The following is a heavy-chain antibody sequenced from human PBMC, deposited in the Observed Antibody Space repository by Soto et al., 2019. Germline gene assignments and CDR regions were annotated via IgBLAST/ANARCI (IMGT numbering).Heavy chain of an antibody. D-gene: IGHD3-10*01. CDR1: GSTVTGYD. CDR3: ARFGSAVDAFDF. Sequence: SVEVSCTASGSTVTGYDMRLVRQAPGQGLEWMGWINPNSGGTNYAQKFQGRVTMTRDTSISTAYMELSRLRSDDTAVYYCARFGSAVDAFDFWGQGTMVTVSS. CDR2: INPNSGGT. J-gene: IGHJ3*01. V-gene: IGHV1-2*02.